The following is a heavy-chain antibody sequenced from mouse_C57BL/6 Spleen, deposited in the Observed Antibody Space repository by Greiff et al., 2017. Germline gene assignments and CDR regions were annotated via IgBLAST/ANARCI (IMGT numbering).Heavy chain of an antibody. Sequence: VQLQQSGAELVRPGASVTLSCKASGYTFTDYEMHWVKQTPVHGLEWIGAIDPETGGTAYNQKFKGKAILTADKSSSTAYMELRSLTSEDSAVYYCTSSGYYSSSYSWFAYWGQGTLVTVSA. CDR2: IDPETGGT. CDR1: GYTFTDYE. CDR3: TSSGYYSSSYSWFAY. J-gene: IGHJ3*01. V-gene: IGHV1-15*01. D-gene: IGHD1-1*01.